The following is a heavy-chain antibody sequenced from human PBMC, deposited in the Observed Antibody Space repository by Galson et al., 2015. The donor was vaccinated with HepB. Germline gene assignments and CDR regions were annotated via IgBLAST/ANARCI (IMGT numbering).Heavy chain of an antibody. V-gene: IGHV1-3*01. CDR3: ARDQLEHAEEWGWLGGAWFDP. CDR2: INAGNGNT. Sequence: SVKVSCKASGYTFTSYAMHWVRQAPGQRLEWMGWINAGNGNTKYSQKFQGRVTITRDTSASTAYMELSSLRSEDTAVYYCARDQLEHAEEWGWLGGAWFDPWGQGTLVTVSS. J-gene: IGHJ5*02. D-gene: IGHD1-1*01. CDR1: GYTFTSYA.